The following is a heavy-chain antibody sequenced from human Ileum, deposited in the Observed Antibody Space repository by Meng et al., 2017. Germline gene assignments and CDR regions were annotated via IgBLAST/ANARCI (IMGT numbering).Heavy chain of an antibody. J-gene: IGHJ3*02. Sequence: GGSLRLSCAASGFTFSSYWMHWVRQAPGKGLVWVSLIKNDGRSTIYADSVKGRFTISRDNAKNTLYLQMNNLRAEDTAVYYCATGSGYYYDIWGQGKMVT. CDR3: ATGSGYYYDI. D-gene: IGHD5-12*01. CDR1: GFTFSSYW. V-gene: IGHV3-74*01. CDR2: IKNDGRST.